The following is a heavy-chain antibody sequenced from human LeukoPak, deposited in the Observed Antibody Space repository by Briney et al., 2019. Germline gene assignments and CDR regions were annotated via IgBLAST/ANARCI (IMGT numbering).Heavy chain of an antibody. Sequence: GGSLRLSCAASGFTFDDYAMHWVRQAPGKGLEWVSGISWNSGSIGYADSVKGRFTISRDNAKNSLYLQMNSLRAEDTALYYCAKDKEYSGYDFSYFDYWGQGTLVTVSS. V-gene: IGHV3-9*01. CDR2: ISWNSGSI. CDR1: GFTFDDYA. J-gene: IGHJ4*02. CDR3: AKDKEYSGYDFSYFDY. D-gene: IGHD5-12*01.